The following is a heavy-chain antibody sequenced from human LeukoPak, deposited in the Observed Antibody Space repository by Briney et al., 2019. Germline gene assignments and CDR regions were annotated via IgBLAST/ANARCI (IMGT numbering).Heavy chain of an antibody. CDR2: IYYSGST. V-gene: IGHV4-59*01. J-gene: IGHJ5*02. CDR3: ARGANWFDP. Sequence: SETLSLTCTVSDGSISDSYWSWIRQPPGKGLEWIGYIYYSGSTNYNPSLKSRLTISVDTSKNQFSLKLNSVTATDTAVYYCARGANWFDPWGQGTLVTVSS. CDR1: DGSISDSY.